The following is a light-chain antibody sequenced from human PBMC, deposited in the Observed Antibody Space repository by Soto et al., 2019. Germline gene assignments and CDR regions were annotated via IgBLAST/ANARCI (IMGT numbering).Light chain of an antibody. V-gene: IGKV1-39*01. CDR3: QQSYSTPRT. J-gene: IGKJ1*01. CDR2: TVS. Sequence: DIQMTQSPSSLSASVGDRVTITCRASQSISIYLNWYQQKPGKAPKLLISTVSSLQSGVPSRFSGSGSGTDFSLTISSLQPEDSATYYCQQSYSTPRTFGQGTKVEI. CDR1: QSISIY.